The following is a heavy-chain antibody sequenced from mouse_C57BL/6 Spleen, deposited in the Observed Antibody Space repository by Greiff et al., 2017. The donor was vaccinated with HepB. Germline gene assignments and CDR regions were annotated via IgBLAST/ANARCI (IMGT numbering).Heavy chain of an antibody. V-gene: IGHV5-17*01. CDR2: ISSGSSTI. CDR1: GFTFSDYG. J-gene: IGHJ2*01. CDR3: ARNYYFDY. Sequence: EVKVVESGGGLVKPGGSLKLSCAASGFTFSDYGMHWVRQAPEKGLEWVAYISSGSSTIYYADTVKGRFTISRDNAKNTLVLQMTSLRSEDTAMYYCARNYYFDYWGQGTTLTVSS.